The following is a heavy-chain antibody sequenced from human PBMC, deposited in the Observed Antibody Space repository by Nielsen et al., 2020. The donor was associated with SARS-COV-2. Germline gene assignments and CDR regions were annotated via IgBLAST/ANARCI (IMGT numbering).Heavy chain of an antibody. V-gene: IGHV3-53*01. CDR1: GFTVSSNY. Sequence: GGSLRLSCAASGFTVSSNYMSWVRQAPGKGLEWVSVIYSGGSTYYADSVKGRFTISRDNAKNSLYLQMNSLRAEDTAVYYCARSYYDFWSGYYKPNYFDYWGQGTLVTVSS. CDR3: ARSYYDFWSGYYKPNYFDY. D-gene: IGHD3-3*01. J-gene: IGHJ4*02. CDR2: IYSGGST.